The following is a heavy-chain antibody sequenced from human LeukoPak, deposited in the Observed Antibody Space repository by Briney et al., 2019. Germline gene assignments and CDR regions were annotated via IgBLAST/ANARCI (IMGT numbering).Heavy chain of an antibody. V-gene: IGHV4-34*01. Sequence: SETLSLTCAVYGGSFSGYYWSWIRQPPGKGLEWIGEINHSGSTNYNPSLKSRVTISVDTSKNQFSLKLSSVTAADTAVYYCARDGKYCSSTSCYYYYMDVWGKGTTVTVSS. CDR2: INHSGST. J-gene: IGHJ6*03. CDR1: GGSFSGYY. CDR3: ARDGKYCSSTSCYYYYMDV. D-gene: IGHD2-2*01.